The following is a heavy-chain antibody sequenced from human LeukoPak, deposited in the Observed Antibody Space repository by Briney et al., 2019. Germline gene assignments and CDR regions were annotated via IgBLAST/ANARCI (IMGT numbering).Heavy chain of an antibody. J-gene: IGHJ5*02. D-gene: IGHD2-2*02. CDR2: IIPIFGTA. Sequence: GASVKVSCKASGGTVSRYPISWVRQGPGQGLEWMGGIIPIFGTANYAQKFQGRVTITADESTSTAYMELSSLRSEDTAVYYCARDRPGRYCSTISCYSASPFDPWGQGTLVTVSS. CDR1: GGTVSRYP. CDR3: ARDRPGRYCSTISCYSASPFDP. V-gene: IGHV1-69*13.